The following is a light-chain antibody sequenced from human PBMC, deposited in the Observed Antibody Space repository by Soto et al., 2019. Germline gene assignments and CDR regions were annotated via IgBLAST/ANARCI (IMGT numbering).Light chain of an antibody. CDR3: GTWDTSLSARV. CDR1: SSNIGNNY. CDR2: DNN. J-gene: IGLJ1*01. V-gene: IGLV1-51*01. Sequence: QSVLTQPPSVSAAPGQKVTISCSGSSSNIGNNYVSWYQQLPGTAPKLLIYDNNKRPSGIPDRYSGSKSGTSATLGITGLQTGDEADYYCGTWDTSLSARVFGTGNKLTVL.